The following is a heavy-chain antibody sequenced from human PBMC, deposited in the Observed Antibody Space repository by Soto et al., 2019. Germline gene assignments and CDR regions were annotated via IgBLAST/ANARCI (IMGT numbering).Heavy chain of an antibody. CDR3: TRRRYSGSYYYFDY. Sequence: GSLRLSCAASGFTFSGSAMHWVRQASGKGLEWVGRIRSKANGYATAYAASVKGRFTISRDDSKNTAYLQMNSLKTEDTAVYYCTRRRYSGSYYYFDYWGQGTLVTV. D-gene: IGHD1-26*01. V-gene: IGHV3-73*01. CDR2: IRSKANGYAT. CDR1: GFTFSGSA. J-gene: IGHJ4*02.